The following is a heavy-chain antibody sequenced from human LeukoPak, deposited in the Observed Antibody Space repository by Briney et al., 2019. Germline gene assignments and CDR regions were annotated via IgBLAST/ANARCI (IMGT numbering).Heavy chain of an antibody. CDR2: IYSCGST. V-gene: IGHV3-66*01. D-gene: IGHD3-9*01. Sequence: AGSLRLSCAASGFNVRTNYMSWVRQAPGKKLEWVSGIYSCGSTYYADSVTSRLTISRVDSKNTLYLQMLSLRAEDTAVSYCANWFFKQKGLDYWGQGTLVTVSS. CDR1: GFNVRTNY. CDR3: ANWFFKQKGLDY. J-gene: IGHJ4*02.